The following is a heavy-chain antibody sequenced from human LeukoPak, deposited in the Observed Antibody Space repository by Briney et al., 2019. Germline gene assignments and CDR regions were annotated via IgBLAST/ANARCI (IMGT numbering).Heavy chain of an antibody. CDR2: IKSKTDGGTT. CDR1: GFTFTNAW. V-gene: IGHV3-15*01. CDR3: ATVEYAASDI. Sequence: GGSLRLSCAASGFTFTNAWMSWVRQAPGKGLEWVGLIKSKTDGGTTDYAAPVKGRFTTSRDESENTVFLQLNSLRTEDTALYYCATVEYAASDIRGQGTMVTVSS. D-gene: IGHD1-1*01. J-gene: IGHJ3*02.